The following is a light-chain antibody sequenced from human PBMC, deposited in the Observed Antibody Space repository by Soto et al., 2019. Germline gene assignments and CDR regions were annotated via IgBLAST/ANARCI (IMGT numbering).Light chain of an antibody. CDR1: GSDIGGYNY. CDR2: EVS. Sequence: QSSLTQPASVSGSLGQSITISCAGTGSDIGGYNYVSWYQQYAGKAPKLIIFEVSDRPSGVSHRFSGSKSGNTASLTISGLQAEDEADYYCSSYSNSNTPFLFGGGTKVTVL. J-gene: IGLJ2*01. CDR3: SSYSNSNTPFL. V-gene: IGLV2-14*01.